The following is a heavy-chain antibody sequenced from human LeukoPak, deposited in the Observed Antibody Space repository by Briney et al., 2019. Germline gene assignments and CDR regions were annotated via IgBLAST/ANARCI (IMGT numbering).Heavy chain of an antibody. Sequence: KAGGSLRLSCAASGFTFSDYYMSWIRQAPGKGLEWVSYISSSGSTIYYADSVKGRFTISRDNAKNSLYLQMNSLRAEDTAVYYCARGAQYYYDSSGYYGETDYWGQGTLVTVSS. CDR3: ARGAQYYYDSSGYYGETDY. CDR2: ISSSGSTI. V-gene: IGHV3-11*01. J-gene: IGHJ4*02. D-gene: IGHD3-22*01. CDR1: GFTFSDYY.